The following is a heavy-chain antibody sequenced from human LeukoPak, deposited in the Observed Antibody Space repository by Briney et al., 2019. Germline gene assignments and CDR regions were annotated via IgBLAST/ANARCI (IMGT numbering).Heavy chain of an antibody. D-gene: IGHD3-3*01. V-gene: IGHV4-34*01. CDR2: IHPSGTT. CDR1: GGSFSHNY. J-gene: IGHJ4*02. Sequence: KPSETLSLTCSVYGGSFSHNYWHRIRQPPGKGREWIGEIHPSGTTTYNPSLESRVSISVDTPNNQFSLRVTSVTAADTAIYYCARGVDSAKVGDWGRGTLVTVSS. CDR3: ARGVDSAKVGD.